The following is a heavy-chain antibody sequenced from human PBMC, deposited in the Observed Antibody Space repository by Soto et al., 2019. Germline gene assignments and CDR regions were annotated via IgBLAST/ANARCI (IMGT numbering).Heavy chain of an antibody. D-gene: IGHD2-15*01. CDR3: AADRGYCSGGSCTSDYYYYGMDV. J-gene: IGHJ6*02. Sequence: QMQLVQSGPEVKKPGTSVKVSCKASGFTFTSSAMQWVRQARGQRLEWIGWIVVGSGNTNYAQKFQERVTITRDMCTSTDYMELSSLRSEDTAVYYCAADRGYCSGGSCTSDYYYYGMDVWGQGTTVTVSS. V-gene: IGHV1-58*02. CDR1: GFTFTSSA. CDR2: IVVGSGNT.